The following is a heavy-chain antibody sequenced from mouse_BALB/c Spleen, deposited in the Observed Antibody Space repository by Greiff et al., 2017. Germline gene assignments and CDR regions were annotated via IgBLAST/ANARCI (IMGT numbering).Heavy chain of an antibody. CDR3: ARYGNPVYYYAMDY. CDR1: GFSLTSYG. J-gene: IGHJ4*01. D-gene: IGHD2-1*01. CDR2: IWSGGST. Sequence: LVVESGPGLVQPSQSLSITCTVSGFSLTSYGVHWVRQSPGKGLEWLGVIWSGGSTDYNAAFISRLSISKDNSKSQVFFKMNSLQANDTAIYYCARYGNPVYYYAMDYWGQGTSVTVSS. V-gene: IGHV2-2*02.